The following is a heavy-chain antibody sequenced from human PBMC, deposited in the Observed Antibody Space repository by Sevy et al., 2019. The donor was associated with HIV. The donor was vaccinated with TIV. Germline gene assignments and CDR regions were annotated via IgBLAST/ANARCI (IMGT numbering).Heavy chain of an antibody. V-gene: IGHV3-11*04. CDR2: NSIYDNTR. D-gene: IGHD6-19*01. J-gene: IGHJ4*01. Sequence: GGSLRLSCAASGFRLSDYYMSWIRQAPGKGLEWISYNSIYDNTRHYADSVRGRFTISRDNAKNSLYLQMNGLRAEDTAVYYCARDRGIAVAGFDSWGQGTLVTVSS. CDR1: GFRLSDYY. CDR3: ARDRGIAVAGFDS.